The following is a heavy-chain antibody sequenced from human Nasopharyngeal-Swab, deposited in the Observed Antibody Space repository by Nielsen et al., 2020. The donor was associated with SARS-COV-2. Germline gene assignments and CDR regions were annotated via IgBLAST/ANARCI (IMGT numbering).Heavy chain of an antibody. V-gene: IGHV6-1*01. CDR2: TYYRSMGNN. J-gene: IGHJ4*02. D-gene: IGHD6-19*01. Sequence: SETLSLTCAISGDSVSSNTAAWNWIRQSPSRGLEWLGRTYYRSMGNNDYAVSVRGRITINPDPSKNQFSLQLNSVTPEDTAVYYCARIAVAVSPVWGQGTLVTVSS. CDR1: GDSVSSNTAA. CDR3: ARIAVAVSPV.